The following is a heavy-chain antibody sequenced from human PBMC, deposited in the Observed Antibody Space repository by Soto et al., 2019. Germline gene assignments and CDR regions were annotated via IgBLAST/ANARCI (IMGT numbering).Heavy chain of an antibody. Sequence: SETLSLTCTVSGGSISSYYWSWIRQPPGKGLEWIGYIYYSGSTNYNPSLKSRVTISVDTSKNQFSLKLSSVTAADTAVYYCARHISIAARRLGTWFDPWGQGTLVTVSS. V-gene: IGHV4-59*08. CDR1: GGSISSYY. CDR3: ARHISIAARRLGTWFDP. J-gene: IGHJ5*02. D-gene: IGHD6-6*01. CDR2: IYYSGST.